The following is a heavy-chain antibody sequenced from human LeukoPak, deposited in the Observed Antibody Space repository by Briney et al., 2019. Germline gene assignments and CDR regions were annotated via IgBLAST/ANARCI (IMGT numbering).Heavy chain of an antibody. D-gene: IGHD3-10*01. V-gene: IGHV4-31*03. Sequence: PSQTLSLTCTVYGGSISSGGYYWGWIRQHRGRGLEWIGYIYYSGSTYNNPTLKRRFTRTVNTAKNQFSLQLSSVTAADTAVYYCARVGVTMVRGVIIRAIDIWGQGTMVTVSS. J-gene: IGHJ3*02. CDR3: ARVGVTMVRGVIIRAIDI. CDR2: IYYSGST. CDR1: GGSISSGGYY.